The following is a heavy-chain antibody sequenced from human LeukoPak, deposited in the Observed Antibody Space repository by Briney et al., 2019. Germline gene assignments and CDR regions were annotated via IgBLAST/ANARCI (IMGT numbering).Heavy chain of an antibody. CDR3: ARVYYSNSYDYWYFDL. CDR2: INHSGST. Sequence: PSETLSLTCAVYGGSFSGHYWTWIRQPPGKGLEWIGEINHSGSTNYNPSLKSRVTISVDTSKNQFSLKLSSVTAADTAVYYCARVYYSNSYDYWYFDLWGRGTLVTVSS. CDR1: GGSFSGHY. D-gene: IGHD6-13*01. V-gene: IGHV4-34*01. J-gene: IGHJ2*01.